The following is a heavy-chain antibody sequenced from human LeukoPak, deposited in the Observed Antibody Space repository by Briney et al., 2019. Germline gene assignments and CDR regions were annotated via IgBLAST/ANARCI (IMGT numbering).Heavy chain of an antibody. Sequence: GGSLRLSCAASGFTFSSYAMTWVRQAPGKGLEWVSGITRGGGTYYADYVKGRFTISRDNSKNTLYLQMSSLRAEDTAVYYCVRGITTPDCWGQGTLVTVSS. J-gene: IGHJ4*02. CDR3: VRGITTPDC. V-gene: IGHV3-23*01. D-gene: IGHD3-3*01. CDR2: ITRGGGT. CDR1: GFTFSSYA.